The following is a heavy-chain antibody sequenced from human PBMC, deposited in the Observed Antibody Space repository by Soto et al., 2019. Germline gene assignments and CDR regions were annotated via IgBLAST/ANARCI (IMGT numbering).Heavy chain of an antibody. CDR2: INAGNGNT. J-gene: IGHJ5*02. CDR1: GYTFTSYA. V-gene: IGHV1-3*01. D-gene: IGHD3-10*01. Sequence: QVQLVQSGAEVKKPGASVKVSCKASGYTFTSYAMHWVRQAPGQRLEWMGWINAGNGNTKYSQKFQGRVTITRDTSASTAYMELSSLRSEDTAVYYCARTPYYYGSGSYKGGRNWFDPWGQGTLVTVSS. CDR3: ARTPYYYGSGSYKGGRNWFDP.